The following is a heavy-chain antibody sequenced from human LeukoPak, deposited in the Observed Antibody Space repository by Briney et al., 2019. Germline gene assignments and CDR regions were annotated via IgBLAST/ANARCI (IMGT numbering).Heavy chain of an antibody. CDR3: AREGLNMVRGVIPKEAWGWFDP. V-gene: IGHV4-61*02. CDR1: GGSISGGSYY. CDR2: IYTRGST. D-gene: IGHD3-10*01. J-gene: IGHJ5*02. Sequence: SETLSLTCSVSGGSISGGSYYWSWIRQPAGKGLEWIGRIYTRGSTNYNPSLKSRVTISVDTSKNQFSLKLTSVTAADTAVYYCAREGLNMVRGVIPKEAWGWFDPWGQGTLVTVSS.